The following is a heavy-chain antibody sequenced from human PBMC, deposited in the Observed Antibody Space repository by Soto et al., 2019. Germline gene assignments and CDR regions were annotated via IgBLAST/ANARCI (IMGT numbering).Heavy chain of an antibody. D-gene: IGHD5-12*01. J-gene: IGHJ4*02. V-gene: IGHV3-11*01. CDR3: ARDSLSGYDFNY. CDR1: GFTFSDYH. Sequence: QVQLVESGGGFVKPGGSLRLSCAASGFTFSDYHMNWVRQPPGKGLEWVSSMSNSGNLIDYADSVKGRFTISRDNAKESLFLEMNRLRAEDTGVYYCARDSLSGYDFNYWGQGTLVTVSS. CDR2: MSNSGNLI.